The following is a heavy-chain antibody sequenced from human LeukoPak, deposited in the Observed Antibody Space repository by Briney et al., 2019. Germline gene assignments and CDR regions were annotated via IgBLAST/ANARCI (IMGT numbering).Heavy chain of an antibody. CDR2: IWYDGSNK. CDR3: ARDPGGYSQYGMDV. V-gene: IGHV3-33*08. J-gene: IGHJ6*02. D-gene: IGHD4-23*01. CDR1: GLPLGDFA. Sequence: GGSLRLSCVASGLPLGDFAMRGVRPALGKGLEWVEVIWYDGSNKYYADSVKGRFTISRDNSKNTLYLQMNSMRAEDTAVYYCARDPGGYSQYGMDVWGRGTTVTVSS.